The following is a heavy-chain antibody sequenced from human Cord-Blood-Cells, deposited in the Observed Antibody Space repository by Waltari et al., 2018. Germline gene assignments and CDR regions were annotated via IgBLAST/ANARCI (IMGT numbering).Heavy chain of an antibody. Sequence: QVPLVQSGAEVKKPGASVKVSCKAAGSTFTSHDINRVRQETGQGLEWMGWMNPNSGNTGYAQKFQGRVTMTRNTSISTAYMELSSLRSEDTAVYYCARGRYYYGSGSYYYWGQGTLVTVSS. CDR2: MNPNSGNT. CDR1: GSTFTSHD. D-gene: IGHD3-10*01. CDR3: ARGRYYYGSGSYYY. J-gene: IGHJ4*02. V-gene: IGHV1-8*01.